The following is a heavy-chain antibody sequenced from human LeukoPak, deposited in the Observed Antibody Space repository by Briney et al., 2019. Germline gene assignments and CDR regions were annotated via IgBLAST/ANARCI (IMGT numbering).Heavy chain of an antibody. CDR1: GYTFTSYG. V-gene: IGHV1-18*01. CDR2: ISAYNGNT. Sequence: ASVKVSCKASGYTFTSYGISWVRQAPGQGLECMGWISAYNGNTNYAQKLQGRVTMTTDTSTSTAYMELRSLRSDDTAVYYCARDLNTYYYDSSGGYGMDVWGQGTTVTVSS. D-gene: IGHD3-22*01. J-gene: IGHJ6*02. CDR3: ARDLNTYYYDSSGGYGMDV.